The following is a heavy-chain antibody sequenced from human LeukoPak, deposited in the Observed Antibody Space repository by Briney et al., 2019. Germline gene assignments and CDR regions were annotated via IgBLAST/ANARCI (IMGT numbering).Heavy chain of an antibody. CDR1: GFTFSNYE. J-gene: IGHJ4*02. CDR2: ISSSGRNI. D-gene: IGHD5-18*01. V-gene: IGHV3-48*03. Sequence: GGSLRLSCAASGFTFSNYELNWVRQAPGKGLEWVSYISSSGRNIYYADSVKGRFTISRDNAKNSLYLQMNSLRAEDTAVYYCARDLVQLWSKDYWGQGTLVTVSS. CDR3: ARDLVQLWSKDY.